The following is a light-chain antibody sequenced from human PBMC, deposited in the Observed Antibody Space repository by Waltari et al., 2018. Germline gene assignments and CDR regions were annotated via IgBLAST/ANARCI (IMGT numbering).Light chain of an antibody. CDR1: TSDVGSYNL. Sequence: QSALAQPASVSGSPGQSITISCTGSTSDVGSYNLVSWYQQHPGKAPKLIIYEVTKMASGIPDRFSGSKSGNTASLTISGLQAGDEGDYYCCSYAGISTWVFGGGTKVTVL. V-gene: IGLV2-23*02. J-gene: IGLJ3*02. CDR2: EVT. CDR3: CSYAGISTWV.